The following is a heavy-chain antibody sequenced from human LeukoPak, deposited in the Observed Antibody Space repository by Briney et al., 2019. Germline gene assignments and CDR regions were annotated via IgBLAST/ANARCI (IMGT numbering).Heavy chain of an antibody. CDR1: GFPFSNAW. Sequence: KPGGSLRLSCAASGFPFSNAWMSGVRQAPGKGLEWVGRIKSKTDGGTTDYAALVKGRFTNSRDHSKNTLYLQMNRLKTEDTAVYYCTRTQAYLTFDYWGQGTLVTVSS. D-gene: IGHD2-2*01. J-gene: IGHJ4*02. CDR2: IKSKTDGGTT. V-gene: IGHV3-15*01. CDR3: TRTQAYLTFDY.